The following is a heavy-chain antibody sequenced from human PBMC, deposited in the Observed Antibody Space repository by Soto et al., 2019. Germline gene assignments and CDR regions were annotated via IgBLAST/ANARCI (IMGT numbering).Heavy chain of an antibody. CDR1: GYTFTYYY. CDR3: ARSPYSSGSYYPIDY. D-gene: IGHD3-22*01. J-gene: IGHJ4*02. Sequence: ASVKVSCKASGYTFTYYYIHWVRQAPGQGLEWMGIINPSGGSTSYAQNFQGRVTMTRDTSTSTVYMELSSLRSEDTAVYYCARSPYSSGSYYPIDYWGQGTLVTVPQ. V-gene: IGHV1-46*01. CDR2: INPSGGST.